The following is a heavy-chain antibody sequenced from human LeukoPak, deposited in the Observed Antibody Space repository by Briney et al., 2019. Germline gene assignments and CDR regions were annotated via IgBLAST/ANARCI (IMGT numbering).Heavy chain of an antibody. D-gene: IGHD3-22*01. Sequence: GGSLRLXCAASGFTFSSYEMNWVRQAPGKGLEWVSYISSSGSTIYYADSVKGRFTISRDNAKNSLYLQMNSLRAEDTAVYYCARVPSYYYDSSGYYYTNWGQGTLVTVSS. CDR3: ARVPSYYYDSSGYYYTN. CDR2: ISSSGSTI. V-gene: IGHV3-48*03. J-gene: IGHJ4*02. CDR1: GFTFSSYE.